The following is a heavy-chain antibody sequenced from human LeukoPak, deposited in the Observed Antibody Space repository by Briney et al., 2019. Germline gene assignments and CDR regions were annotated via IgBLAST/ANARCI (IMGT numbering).Heavy chain of an antibody. J-gene: IGHJ4*02. Sequence: PSETLSLTCAVSGGSISSSNWWSWVRQPPGKGLEWIGEINHSGSTNYNPSLKSRVTISVDTSKNQFSLKLSSVTAADTAVYYCARGQYGFWNYWGQGTLVTVSS. CDR1: GGSISSSNW. CDR2: INHSGST. V-gene: IGHV4-4*02. D-gene: IGHD3-3*01. CDR3: ARGQYGFWNY.